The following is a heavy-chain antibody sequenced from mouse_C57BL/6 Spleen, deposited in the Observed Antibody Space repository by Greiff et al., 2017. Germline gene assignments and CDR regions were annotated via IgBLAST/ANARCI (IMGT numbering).Heavy chain of an antibody. CDR2: INPSTGGT. J-gene: IGHJ2*01. Sequence: EVHLQQSGPELVKPGASVKISCKASGYSFTGYYMNWVKQSPEKSLEWIGEINPSTGGTTYNQKFKAKATLTVDKSSSTAYMQLKSLTSEDSAVYYCARGGYWGQGTTLTVSS. CDR1: GYSFTGYY. V-gene: IGHV1-42*01. CDR3: ARGGY.